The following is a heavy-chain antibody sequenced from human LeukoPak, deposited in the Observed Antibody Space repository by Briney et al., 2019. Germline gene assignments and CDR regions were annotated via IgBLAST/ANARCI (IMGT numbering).Heavy chain of an antibody. J-gene: IGHJ6*02. CDR2: INPNSGGT. CDR1: GYTFTGYY. CDR3: ARDPYSNWSYHKMDV. V-gene: IGHV1-2*02. D-gene: IGHD1-1*01. Sequence: GASVRVSCKASGYTFTGYYIHWVRQAPGQGLEWMGWINPNSGGTNFAQKFQGSVTMTRDTSINTAYMDLSRLTSDDTAVYYCARDPYSNWSYHKMDVWGQGATVTVSS.